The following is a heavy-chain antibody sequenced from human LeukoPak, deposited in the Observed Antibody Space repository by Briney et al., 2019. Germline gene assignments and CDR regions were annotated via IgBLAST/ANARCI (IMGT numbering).Heavy chain of an antibody. CDR3: ARGRLHYDFWSGYFAFDY. V-gene: IGHV4-34*01. Sequence: SETLSLTCAVYGGSFSGYYWSWIRQPPGKGLEWIGEINHSGSTNYNPSLKSRVTISVDTSKNQFSLKLSSVTAADTAVYYCARGRLHYDFWSGYFAFDYWGQGTLVTVSS. CDR1: GGSFSGYY. J-gene: IGHJ4*02. CDR2: INHSGST. D-gene: IGHD3-3*01.